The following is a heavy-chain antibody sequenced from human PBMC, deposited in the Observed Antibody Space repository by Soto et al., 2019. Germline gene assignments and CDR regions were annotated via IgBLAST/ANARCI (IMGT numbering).Heavy chain of an antibody. D-gene: IGHD3-3*02. CDR3: ARDTETLGPRANDALDI. J-gene: IGHJ3*02. CDR1: GYTFSAYT. V-gene: IGHV1-3*01. Sequence: QAQLVQSGAEMKKPGASVKVSCKAAGYTFSAYTMNWVRQAPGQSLEWMGWNNVGSGNTRYSQNFQGRVSITRDTSANTVYMELTGLKSEDTAMYYCARDTETLGPRANDALDIWGQGTMVTVSS. CDR2: NNVGSGNT.